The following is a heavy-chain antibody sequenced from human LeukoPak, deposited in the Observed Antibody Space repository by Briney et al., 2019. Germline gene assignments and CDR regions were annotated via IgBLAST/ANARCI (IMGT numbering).Heavy chain of an antibody. CDR1: GFTFSDYY. CDR2: ISSSSSYT. CDR3: ARDPKYSYAYGPDY. V-gene: IGHV3-11*06. J-gene: IGHJ4*02. Sequence: AGGSLRLSCAASGFTFSDYYMSWIRQAPGKGLEWVSYISSSSSYTNYADSVKGRFTISRDNAKNSLYLQMNSLRAEDTAVYYCARDPKYSYAYGPDYWGQGTLVTVSS. D-gene: IGHD5-18*01.